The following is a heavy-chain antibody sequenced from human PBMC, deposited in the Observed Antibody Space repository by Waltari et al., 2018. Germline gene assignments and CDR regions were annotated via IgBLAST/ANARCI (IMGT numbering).Heavy chain of an antibody. Sequence: QVQLVQSGAAVKKPGPSVKVSCKASGYTFTGYSIHWVRQAPGQGLEWMGWINPNSGGTNYAQKFQGRVTMTRDTSISTAYMELSRLRSDDTAVYYCARYLLRSTSCAGYWGQGTLVTVSS. CDR1: GYTFTGYS. CDR3: ARYLLRSTSCAGY. V-gene: IGHV1-2*02. D-gene: IGHD2-2*01. CDR2: INPNSGGT. J-gene: IGHJ4*02.